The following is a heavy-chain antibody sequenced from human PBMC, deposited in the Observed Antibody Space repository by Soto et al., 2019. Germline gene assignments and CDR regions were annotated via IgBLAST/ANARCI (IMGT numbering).Heavy chain of an antibody. J-gene: IGHJ4*02. CDR2: ISYDGSNK. Sequence: QVQLVESGGGVVQPGRSLRLSCAASGFTFSSYAMHWVRQAQGKGLEWVAVISYDGSNKYYADSVKGRFTISRDNSKNTLYLQMNILRAEDTAVYYCAREALYSSSWTFDYWGQGTLVTVSS. CDR1: GFTFSSYA. V-gene: IGHV3-30-3*01. D-gene: IGHD6-13*01. CDR3: AREALYSSSWTFDY.